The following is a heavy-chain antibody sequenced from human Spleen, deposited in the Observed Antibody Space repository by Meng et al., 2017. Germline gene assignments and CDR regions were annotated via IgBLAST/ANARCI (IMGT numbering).Heavy chain of an antibody. V-gene: IGHV1-69*08. D-gene: IGHD5-18*01. J-gene: IGHJ4*02. CDR3: ARDLTETAMITGLDY. CDR1: GDTFSSYS. Sequence: QVQLVQSGAEVKRPGSSVKVSCKTSGDTFSSYSFSWVRQAPGQGLVWMGKITPIIGVTDYAQRFQGRVTITADRSTTTVYMDLSSLRSEDTAVYYCARDLTETAMITGLDYWGQGTLVTVSS. CDR2: ITPIIGVT.